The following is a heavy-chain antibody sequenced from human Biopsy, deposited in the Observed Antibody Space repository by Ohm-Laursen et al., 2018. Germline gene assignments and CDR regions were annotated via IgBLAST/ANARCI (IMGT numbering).Heavy chain of an antibody. CDR1: GGTFTNHA. D-gene: IGHD3-10*01. CDR3: ARGYSRRVSIFEASIYWFDT. Sequence: SSVKVSCKASGGTFTNHAVGWVRQAPGQGLEWVGSSIPLFNTANYADKFQGRVTLTADKSTTTAYMELSSLRSEDTAVYFCARGYSRRVSIFEASIYWFDTWGQGTLVTVS. J-gene: IGHJ5*02. CDR2: SIPLFNTA. V-gene: IGHV1-69*06.